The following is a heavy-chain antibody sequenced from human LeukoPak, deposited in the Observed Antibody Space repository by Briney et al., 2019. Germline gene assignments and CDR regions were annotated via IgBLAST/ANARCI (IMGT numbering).Heavy chain of an antibody. CDR1: GGSISSYY. D-gene: IGHD5-18*01. CDR2: VYYSGNT. Sequence: PSETLSLTCTVSGGSISSYYWSWIRQPPGKELVWIGYVYYSGNTNYNPSLKSRITISIDTSKNQFSLKLTSVTAADTAVYYCARVGYSYGFDCWGQGTLVTVSS. V-gene: IGHV4-59*08. J-gene: IGHJ4*02. CDR3: ARVGYSYGFDC.